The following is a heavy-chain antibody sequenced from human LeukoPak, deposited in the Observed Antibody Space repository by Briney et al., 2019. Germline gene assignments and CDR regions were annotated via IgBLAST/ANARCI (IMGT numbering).Heavy chain of an antibody. V-gene: IGHV1-8*01. Sequence: ASVKVSCKASGYTFTSYDINWVRQATGQGLEWMGWMNPNSGNTGYAQKFQGRVTITRDTSASTVYMELSSLRSEDTAVYYCARDRGSSTSYGMDVWGQGTTVTVSS. D-gene: IGHD2-2*01. CDR1: GYTFTSYD. J-gene: IGHJ6*02. CDR3: ARDRGSSTSYGMDV. CDR2: MNPNSGNT.